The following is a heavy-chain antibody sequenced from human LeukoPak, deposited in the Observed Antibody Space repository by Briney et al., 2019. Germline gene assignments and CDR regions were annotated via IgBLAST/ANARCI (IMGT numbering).Heavy chain of an antibody. Sequence: GGSLRLSCAASGFTFSSYEMNWVRQAPGKGLEWVSYISSSGSTIYYADSVKGRFTISRDNAKNSLYLQMNSLRAEDTAVYYCARDPVKGYYYYYMDVWGKGTTVTVSS. CDR3: ARDPVKGYYYYYMDV. V-gene: IGHV3-48*03. D-gene: IGHD4-23*01. CDR1: GFTFSSYE. J-gene: IGHJ6*03. CDR2: ISSSGSTI.